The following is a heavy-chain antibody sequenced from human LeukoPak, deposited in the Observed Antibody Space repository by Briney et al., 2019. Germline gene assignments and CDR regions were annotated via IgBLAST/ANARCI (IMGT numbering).Heavy chain of an antibody. CDR2: IYNGVIT. D-gene: IGHD1-26*01. CDR1: GASVSSASY. CDR3: ARSRAFNSGAFDP. Sequence: SETLSLTCTVSGASVSSASYWTWIRQPPGKGVEWIAHIYNGVITNYNPSLKSRVTISVDTSKNQFSLRLNSVTAADTAVYYCARSRAFNSGAFDPWGQGSLVTVSS. J-gene: IGHJ5*02. V-gene: IGHV4-61*01.